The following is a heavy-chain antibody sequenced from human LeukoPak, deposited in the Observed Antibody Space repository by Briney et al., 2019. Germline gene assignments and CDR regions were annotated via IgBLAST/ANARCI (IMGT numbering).Heavy chain of an antibody. CDR2: ISYDGSNK. V-gene: IGHV3-30*18. D-gene: IGHD4-17*01. J-gene: IGHJ4*02. CDR1: GFTFSSYG. CDR3: AKDPDGD. Sequence: GGSLRLSCAASGFTFSSYGMHWVRQAPGKGLEWVAVISYDGSNKYYADSVKGRFTISRDNSKNTLYLQMNSLRAEDTAVYYCAKDPDGDWGQGTLVTVFS.